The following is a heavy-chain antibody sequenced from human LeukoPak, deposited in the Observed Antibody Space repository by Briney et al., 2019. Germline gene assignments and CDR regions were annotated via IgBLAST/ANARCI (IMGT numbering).Heavy chain of an antibody. Sequence: GGSLRLSCAASGFTFSGYSMNWVRQAPGKGLEWVSSISSSSSYIYYADSVKGRFTISRDNAKNSLYLQMNSLRAEDTAVYYCARGLPGILTGYRSHSLYYFDYWGQGTLVTVSS. J-gene: IGHJ4*02. D-gene: IGHD3-9*01. CDR1: GFTFSGYS. CDR2: ISSSSSYI. CDR3: ARGLPGILTGYRSHSLYYFDY. V-gene: IGHV3-21*01.